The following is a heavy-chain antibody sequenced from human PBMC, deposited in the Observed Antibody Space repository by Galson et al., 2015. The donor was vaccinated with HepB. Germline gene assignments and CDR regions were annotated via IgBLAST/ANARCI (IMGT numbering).Heavy chain of an antibody. Sequence: SLRLSCAASGFTFSSYGMHWVRQAPGKGLEWVAVIWYDGSNKYYADSVKGRFTISRDNSKNTLYLQMNSLRAEDTAVYYCAREMTTVTTFWYFDLWGRGTLVTVSS. CDR2: IWYDGSNK. CDR1: GFTFSSYG. D-gene: IGHD4-17*01. J-gene: IGHJ2*01. CDR3: AREMTTVTTFWYFDL. V-gene: IGHV3-33*01.